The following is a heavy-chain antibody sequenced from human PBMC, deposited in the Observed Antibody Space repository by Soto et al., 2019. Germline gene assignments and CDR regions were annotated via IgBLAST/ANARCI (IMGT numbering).Heavy chain of an antibody. D-gene: IGHD1-1*01. CDR3: AKETIQVGGPNYFDY. V-gene: IGHV3-30*18. CDR2: ISWDGLAQ. J-gene: IGHJ4*02. Sequence: VQLVESGGGVVQPGRSLRLLCEASGFPFSRYGMHWVRQAPGMGLEWVAVISWDGLAQYYGDSVRGRFTISRDNSQSILYLQMNSLRTEDTAIYYCAKETIQVGGPNYFDYWGQGVLVTVSS. CDR1: GFPFSRYG.